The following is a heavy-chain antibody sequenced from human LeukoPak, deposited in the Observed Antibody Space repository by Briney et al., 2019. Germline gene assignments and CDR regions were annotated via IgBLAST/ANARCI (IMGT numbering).Heavy chain of an antibody. CDR3: ARDGVAELMSALDY. Sequence: PGGSLRLSCAASGFTFSNYNMNWVRQAPGKGLEWISYITLSSGIIYYADSVKGRFTISRDNAKNSLYLQMNSLRAEDTAVYYCARDGVAELMSALDYWGQGILVTVSS. CDR2: ITLSSGII. J-gene: IGHJ4*02. V-gene: IGHV3-48*01. D-gene: IGHD1-26*01. CDR1: GFTFSNYN.